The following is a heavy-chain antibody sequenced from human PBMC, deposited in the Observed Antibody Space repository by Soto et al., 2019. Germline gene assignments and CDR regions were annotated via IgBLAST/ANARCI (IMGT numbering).Heavy chain of an antibody. D-gene: IGHD2-15*01. Sequence: ASVKVSCKASGYTFTSYGISWVRQAPGQGLEWMGWISAYNGNTNYAQKLQGRVTMTTDTSTSTAYMELSSLRSEDTAVYYCARGVTHCSGGSCYSWFDPWGQGTLVTVSS. CDR2: ISAYNGNT. CDR1: GYTFTSYG. V-gene: IGHV1-18*01. CDR3: ARGVTHCSGGSCYSWFDP. J-gene: IGHJ5*02.